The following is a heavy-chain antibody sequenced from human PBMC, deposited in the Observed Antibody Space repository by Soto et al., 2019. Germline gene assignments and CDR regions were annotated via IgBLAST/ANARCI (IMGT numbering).Heavy chain of an antibody. Sequence: ASVKVSCKASGYTFTSYNINWVRLATGQGLEWMGWMNPSGGSTSYAQKFQGRVTMTRDTSTSTVYMELSSLRSEDTAVYYCSLWFGELFGPTFDYWGQGTLVTVSS. D-gene: IGHD3-10*01. V-gene: IGHV1-46*01. CDR3: SLWFGELFGPTFDY. CDR1: GYTFTSYN. CDR2: MNPSGGST. J-gene: IGHJ4*02.